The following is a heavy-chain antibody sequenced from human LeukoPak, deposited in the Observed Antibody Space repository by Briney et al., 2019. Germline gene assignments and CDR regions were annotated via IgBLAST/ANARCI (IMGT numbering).Heavy chain of an antibody. CDR3: AKDPGYDFWSGSVLDY. CDR2: INHNGNVN. CDR1: GFTFSSYW. D-gene: IGHD3-3*01. V-gene: IGHV3-7*03. J-gene: IGHJ4*02. Sequence: GGSLRLSCAASGFTFSSYWMNWARQAPGKGLEWVASINHNGNVNYYVDSVKGRFTISRDNAKNSLYLQMSNLRAEDTAVYYCAKDPGYDFWSGSVLDYWGQGTLVTVSS.